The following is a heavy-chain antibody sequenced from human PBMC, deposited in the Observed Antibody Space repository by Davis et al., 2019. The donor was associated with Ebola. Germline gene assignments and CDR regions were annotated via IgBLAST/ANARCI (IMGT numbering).Heavy chain of an antibody. CDR2: IKPDGSVT. Sequence: GGSLRLSCAASGFTFSRYEMFWVRQAPGKGLEWVAFIKPDGSVTTYADSVKGRFSISRDNSDNTLHLQMNSLSPEDTAVYYCAKHYVRGSTDDSGYWGQGIVVIVSS. D-gene: IGHD3-16*01. CDR3: AKHYVRGSTDDSGY. V-gene: IGHV3-30*02. CDR1: GFTFSRYE. J-gene: IGHJ4*02.